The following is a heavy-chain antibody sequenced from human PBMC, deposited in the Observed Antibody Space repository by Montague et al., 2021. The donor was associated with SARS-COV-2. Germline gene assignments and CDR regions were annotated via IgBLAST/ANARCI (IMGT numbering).Heavy chain of an antibody. D-gene: IGHD2-21*01. Sequence: SETRSLTCSVSGASMKSYYWTWVRQSPGKGLQWIGYTYYSGGTSYDPSPQSRLTMTVDTSKNQFTLRLMSVTAADSAVYYCARVEGMIGGITHFDYWGQGLPVTVSS. CDR1: GASMKSYY. V-gene: IGHV4-59*01. CDR2: TYYSGGT. CDR3: ARVEGMIGGITHFDY. J-gene: IGHJ4*02.